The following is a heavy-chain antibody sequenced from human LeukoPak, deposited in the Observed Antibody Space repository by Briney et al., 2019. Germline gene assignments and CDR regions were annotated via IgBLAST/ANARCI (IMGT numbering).Heavy chain of an antibody. Sequence: GGSLRPSSAASGFTFSSYGMHWVRQAPGKGLEWVAVIAYDGSNKYYAASVKGRFTISRDNSKKTVYLQMNSLRAEDTAVYYCSYSSAFDYWGQGTLVTVSS. V-gene: IGHV3-30*03. CDR1: GFTFSSYG. CDR2: IAYDGSNK. CDR3: SYSSAFDY. J-gene: IGHJ4*02. D-gene: IGHD6-25*01.